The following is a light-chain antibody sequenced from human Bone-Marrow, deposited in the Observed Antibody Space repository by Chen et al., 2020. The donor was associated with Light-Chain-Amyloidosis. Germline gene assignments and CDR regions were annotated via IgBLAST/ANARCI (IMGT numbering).Light chain of an antibody. Sequence: SYVLTQPSSVSVAPGQTAPMACGGNNIGSTSVHWYQQTPGQAPLQVVYDDSDRPSGIPERLSGSNSGNTATLTISRVEAGDEADYYCQVWDRSSDRPVFGGGTKLTV. V-gene: IGLV3-21*02. CDR3: QVWDRSSDRPV. CDR2: DDS. J-gene: IGLJ3*02. CDR1: NIGSTS.